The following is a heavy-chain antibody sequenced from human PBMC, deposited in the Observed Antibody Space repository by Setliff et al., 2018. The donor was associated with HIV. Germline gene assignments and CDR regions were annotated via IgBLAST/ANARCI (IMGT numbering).Heavy chain of an antibody. D-gene: IGHD7-27*01. J-gene: IGHJ4*02. Sequence: GASVKVSCKASGGTFSSYAITWVRQAPGQGLEWMGRVDPEDGETMYAEKFQGRVTITADTSTDTAYMELSSLRSEDTAIYYCATLRLTGDSVDYWGQGTLVTVSS. CDR2: VDPEDGET. CDR1: GGTFSSYA. V-gene: IGHV1-69-2*01. CDR3: ATLRLTGDSVDY.